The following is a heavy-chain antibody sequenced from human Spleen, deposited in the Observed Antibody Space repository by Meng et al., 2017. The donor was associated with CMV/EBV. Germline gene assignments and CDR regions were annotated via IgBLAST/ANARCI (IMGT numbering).Heavy chain of an antibody. D-gene: IGHD2-2*01. V-gene: IGHV3-30*02. Sequence: GESLKISCAASGFTFSSYGMHWVRQAPGKGLEWVAFIRYDGSNKYYADSVKGRFTISRDNSKNTLYLQMNSLRAEDTAVYYCAKDGLRYCSSTSCPKSYYYYGMDVWGQGTTVTVS. CDR1: GFTFSSYG. J-gene: IGHJ6*02. CDR2: IRYDGSNK. CDR3: AKDGLRYCSSTSCPKSYYYYGMDV.